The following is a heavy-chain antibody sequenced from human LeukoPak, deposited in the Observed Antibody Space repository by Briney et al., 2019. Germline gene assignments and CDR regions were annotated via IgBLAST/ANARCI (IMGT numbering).Heavy chain of an antibody. D-gene: IGHD6-13*01. CDR3: ARAAAGTGYYFDY. CDR1: GFTFSSYS. Sequence: GGSLRLSCAASGFTFSSYSMNWVRQAPGKGLEWVSSISSSSSYIYYADSVKGRFTISRDNAKNSLYLQMNSLRVEDTAVYYCARAAAGTGYYFDYWGQGTLVTVSS. V-gene: IGHV3-21*01. J-gene: IGHJ4*02. CDR2: ISSSSSYI.